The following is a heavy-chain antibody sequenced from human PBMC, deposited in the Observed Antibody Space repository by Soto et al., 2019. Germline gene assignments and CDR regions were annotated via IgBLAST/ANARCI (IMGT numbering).Heavy chain of an antibody. CDR3: AATLNFDWLYFDY. CDR1: GFTFTSSA. Sequence: SVKVSCKASGFTFTSSAMQWVRQARGQRLEWIGWIVVGSGNTNYAQKFQERVTITRDMSTSTAYMELSSLRSEDTAVYYCAATLNFDWLYFDYWGQGTLVTVSS. V-gene: IGHV1-58*02. CDR2: IVVGSGNT. J-gene: IGHJ4*02. D-gene: IGHD3-9*01.